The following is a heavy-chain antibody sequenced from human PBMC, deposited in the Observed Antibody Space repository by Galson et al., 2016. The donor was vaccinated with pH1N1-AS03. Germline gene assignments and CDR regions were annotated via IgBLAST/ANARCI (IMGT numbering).Heavy chain of an antibody. CDR1: DDTFNSHG. D-gene: IGHD3-3*01. J-gene: IGHJ4*02. CDR2: ISGYDGHT. CDR3: ARDESGYMY. Sequence: SVKVSCKASDDTFNSHGISWVRQAPGQGLEWMGWISGYDGHTGYAQKFQGRVTMTTDTSTKTAYMELRSLTSDDTAVYYCARDESGYMYWGQGTLVTVSS. V-gene: IGHV1-18*01.